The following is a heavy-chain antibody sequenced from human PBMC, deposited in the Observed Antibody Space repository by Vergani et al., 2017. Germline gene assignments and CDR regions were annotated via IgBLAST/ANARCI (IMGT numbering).Heavy chain of an antibody. J-gene: IGHJ6*03. D-gene: IGHD2-8*01. CDR2: IDHTGRP. V-gene: IGHV4-34*01. CDR1: GGSFTSYH. Sequence: QVQLQQWGGGLLKPSETLSLTCVVNGGSFTSYHWTWIRQSPGEVLEWVGDIDHTGRPDYNLSLKIRLTMSVDKSRNQFSLTLNSVTATDTAIYFCARVKTETNGHLYYYYYMDVWGQGTAVTVS. CDR3: ARVKTETNGHLYYYYYMDV.